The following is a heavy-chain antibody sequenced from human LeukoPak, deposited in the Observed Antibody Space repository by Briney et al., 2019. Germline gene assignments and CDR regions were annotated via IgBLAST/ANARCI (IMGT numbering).Heavy chain of an antibody. Sequence: SGTLSLTCGVSGGSITNTNYWTWVRQPPGKGLEWIGEVNLQGSTNYNPSLMGRVAISVDKSENLISLQLTSVTAADTAVYYCAREGGPYRPLDYSGQGTLVTVSS. CDR1: GGSITNTNY. V-gene: IGHV4-4*02. CDR3: AREGGPYRPLDY. CDR2: VNLQGST. J-gene: IGHJ4*02.